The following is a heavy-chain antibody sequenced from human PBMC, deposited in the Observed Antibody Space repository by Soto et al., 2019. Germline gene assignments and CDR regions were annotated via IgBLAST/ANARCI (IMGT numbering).Heavy chain of an antibody. CDR3: ARQWFVGADNDYYGMDV. V-gene: IGHV4-39*01. CDR1: GGSISSSSYY. D-gene: IGHD3-10*01. J-gene: IGHJ6*02. Sequence: SETLSLTCTVSGGSISSSSYYWGWIRQPPGKGLEWIGSIYYSGSTYYNPSLKSRVTISVDTSKNQFSLKLGSVTAADTAVYYCARQWFVGADNDYYGMDVWGQGTTVTVSS. CDR2: IYYSGST.